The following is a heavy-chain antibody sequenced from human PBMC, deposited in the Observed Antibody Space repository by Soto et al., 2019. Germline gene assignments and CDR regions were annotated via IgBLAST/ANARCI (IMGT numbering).Heavy chain of an antibody. CDR1: GFTFDDYA. V-gene: IGHV3-9*01. D-gene: IGHD6-13*01. CDR2: ISWNSGSI. CDR3: AKVGYSSSWYVGAFDI. J-gene: IGHJ3*02. Sequence: EVQLVESGGGLVQPGRSLRLSCAASGFTFDDYAMHWFRQAPGKGLEWVSGISWNSGSIGYADSVKGRFTISRDNAKNSLYLQMNSLRAEDTALYYCAKVGYSSSWYVGAFDIWGQGTMVTVSS.